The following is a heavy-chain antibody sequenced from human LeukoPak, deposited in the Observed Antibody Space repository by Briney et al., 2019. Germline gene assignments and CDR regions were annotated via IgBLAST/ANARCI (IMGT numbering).Heavy chain of an antibody. Sequence: GESLKISFKGSGYSFTSYWITWVRQMPGKGLEWMGRIDPSDSYTNYSLSFQGHVTISADKSISTAYLQWSGLKASDTAMYYCARRDGFGAIDFAFDIWGQGTMVTVSS. CDR2: IDPSDSYT. D-gene: IGHD3-10*01. CDR1: GYSFTSYW. CDR3: ARRDGFGAIDFAFDI. J-gene: IGHJ3*02. V-gene: IGHV5-10-1*01.